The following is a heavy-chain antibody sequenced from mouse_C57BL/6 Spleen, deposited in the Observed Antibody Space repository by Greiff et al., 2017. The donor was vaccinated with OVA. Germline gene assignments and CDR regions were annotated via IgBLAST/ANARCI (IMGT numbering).Heavy chain of an antibody. CDR2: IDPSDSYT. CDR1: GYTFTSYW. CDR3: ARSCYYGSSYGYFDV. J-gene: IGHJ1*03. D-gene: IGHD1-1*01. Sequence: QVHVKQPGAELVKPGASVKLSCKASGYTFTSYWMQWVKQRPGQGLEWIGEIDPSDSYTNYNQKFKGKATLTVDTSSSTAYMQLSSLTSEDSAVYYCARSCYYGSSYGYFDVWGTGTTVTVSS. V-gene: IGHV1-50*01.